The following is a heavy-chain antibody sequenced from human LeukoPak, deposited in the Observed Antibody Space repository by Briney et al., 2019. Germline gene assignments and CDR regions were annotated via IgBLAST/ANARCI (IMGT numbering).Heavy chain of an antibody. D-gene: IGHD2-2*01. V-gene: IGHV4-59*01. CDR3: ARGQFGTSWYKN. CDR2: IYYSGHT. J-gene: IGHJ4*02. Sequence: SETLSLTCTVSGGSISSFYWSWIRQPPGKGLEWIGYIYYSGHTNYIPSLKSRVTISADTSKNQFSLNLSSVTAADTAVYFCARGQFGTSWYKNWGQGTLVTVSS. CDR1: GGSISSFY.